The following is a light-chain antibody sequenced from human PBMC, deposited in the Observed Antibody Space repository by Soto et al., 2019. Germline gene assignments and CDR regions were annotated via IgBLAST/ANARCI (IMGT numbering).Light chain of an antibody. Sequence: QSALTQPASVSGSPGQSITITCTGTSSDIGGYSYVSWYQQYPGKAPKLLIYDVSNRPSGVSNRFSGSKSGDTASLTISGLQDEDEADYYCSSYTSRNTLIIFGGGTKVTVL. V-gene: IGLV2-14*01. CDR2: DVS. J-gene: IGLJ2*01. CDR1: SSDIGGYSY. CDR3: SSYTSRNTLII.